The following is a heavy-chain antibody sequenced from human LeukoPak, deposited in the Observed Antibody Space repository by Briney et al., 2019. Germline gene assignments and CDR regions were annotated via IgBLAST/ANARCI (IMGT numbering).Heavy chain of an antibody. CDR3: GRQRYCSSTSCYTGNDY. CDR2: IKQDGSEI. D-gene: IGHD2-2*02. V-gene: IGHV3-7*01. Sequence: GGSLRLSCAASGFTFSSSWMSWVRQAPGKGLEWVANIKQDGSEIYYVDSVKGRFTISRDNANNSLYLQMNSLRAEDTAVYYCGRQRYCSSTSCYTGNDYWGQGTLVTVSP. CDR1: GFTFSSSW. J-gene: IGHJ4*02.